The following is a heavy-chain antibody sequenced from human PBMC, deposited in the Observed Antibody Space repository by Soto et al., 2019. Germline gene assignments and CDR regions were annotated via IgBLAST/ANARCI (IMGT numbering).Heavy chain of an antibody. CDR1: GFSLSTSGVG. V-gene: IGHV2-5*02. Sequence: QITLKESGPTLVKPTQTLTLTYTFSGFSLSTSGVGVGWIRQPPGKALEWLALIYWDDDKRYSPSLKSRLTITKDTSKNQVVLTMTNMDPVDTATYYCAHSSPEQQLVPFDYWGQGTLVTVSS. CDR3: AHSSPEQQLVPFDY. J-gene: IGHJ4*02. D-gene: IGHD6-13*01. CDR2: IYWDDDK.